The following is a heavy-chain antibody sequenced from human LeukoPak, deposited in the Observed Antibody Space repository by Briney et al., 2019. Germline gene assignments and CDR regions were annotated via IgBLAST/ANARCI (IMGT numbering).Heavy chain of an antibody. CDR2: ISGSGRTI. D-gene: IGHD6-19*01. Sequence: PGGSLRLSCAASGFTFSSYEMNWVRQAPGKGLEWVSYISGSGRTIDYADSVKGRFTISRDNAKNSLFVQMNSLRAEDTAVYYCAREGGSGWSLDYWGQGTLVTVSS. CDR3: AREGGSGWSLDY. CDR1: GFTFSSYE. V-gene: IGHV3-48*03. J-gene: IGHJ4*02.